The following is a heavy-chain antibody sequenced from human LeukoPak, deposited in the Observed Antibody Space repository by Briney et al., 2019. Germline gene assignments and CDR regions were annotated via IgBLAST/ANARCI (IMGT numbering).Heavy chain of an antibody. V-gene: IGHV4-39*07. Sequence: SETLSLTCTVSGGSISSSSYYWGWIRQPLGKGLEWIGSIYYSGSTYYNPSLKSRVTISVDTPKNQFSLKLSSVTAADTAVYYCARAAYSGSYHSDYWGQGTLVTVSS. CDR2: IYYSGST. D-gene: IGHD1-26*01. CDR1: GGSISSSSYY. CDR3: ARAAYSGSYHSDY. J-gene: IGHJ4*02.